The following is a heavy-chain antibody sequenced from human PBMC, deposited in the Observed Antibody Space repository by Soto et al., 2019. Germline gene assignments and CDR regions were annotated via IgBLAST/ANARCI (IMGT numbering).Heavy chain of an antibody. CDR2: INPSSGGT. CDR3: ARESHYYYSSDIIPDAFDI. V-gene: IGHV1-2*02. D-gene: IGHD3-22*01. Sequence: WASVKVSCKASGYTFTGYYMHWVRQAPGQGLEWMGWINPSSGGTNYAQKFQGRATMTRDTSISTAYMELSRLRSDDTAVYYCARESHYYYSSDIIPDAFDIWGQGTMVTVSS. CDR1: GYTFTGYY. J-gene: IGHJ3*02.